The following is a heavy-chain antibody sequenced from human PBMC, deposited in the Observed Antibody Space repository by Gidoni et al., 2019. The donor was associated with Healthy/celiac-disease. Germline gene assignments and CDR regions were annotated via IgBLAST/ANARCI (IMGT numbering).Heavy chain of an antibody. Sequence: QLQLVQSGAEVKKPGASVKVSCKASGYTFTGSYMHWVRQAPGQGLEWMGWINPNSGGTNYAQKFQGWVTMTRDTSISTAYMELSRLRSDDTAVYYCARDRGYDSEGGYYYYGMDVWGQGTTVTVSS. V-gene: IGHV1-2*04. J-gene: IGHJ6*02. CDR1: GYTFTGSY. CDR3: ARDRGYDSEGGYYYYGMDV. D-gene: IGHD5-12*01. CDR2: INPNSGGT.